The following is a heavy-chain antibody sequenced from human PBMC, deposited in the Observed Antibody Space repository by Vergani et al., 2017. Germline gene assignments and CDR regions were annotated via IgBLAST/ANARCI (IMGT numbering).Heavy chain of an antibody. D-gene: IGHD3-9*01. CDR2: INPNSGGT. V-gene: IGHV1-2*02. CDR1: GYTFTGYY. J-gene: IGHJ5*02. CDR3: ARDAVASDELRYFDWYPNWFDP. Sequence: QVQLVQSGAEVKKPGSSVTVSCKASGYTFTGYYMPWVRQAPGQGLEWMGWINPNSGGTTYAQKFQGRVTMTRDTSTSTAYMELSRLRSDDTAVYYCARDAVASDELRYFDWYPNWFDPWGQGTLVTVSS.